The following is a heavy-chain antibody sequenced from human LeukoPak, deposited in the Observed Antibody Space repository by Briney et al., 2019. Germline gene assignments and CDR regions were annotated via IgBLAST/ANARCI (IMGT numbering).Heavy chain of an antibody. Sequence: GGSLRLSXAASGFTFSNYAMSWVRQAPGKGLEWVSASSGSGGSTYYADSVKGRFTISRDNSKNTLYLQMNSLRAEDTAVYYCAKPMNYYDSSGYYYFDYWGQGTLVTVSS. V-gene: IGHV3-23*01. CDR2: SSGSGGST. J-gene: IGHJ4*02. CDR1: GFTFSNYA. D-gene: IGHD3-22*01. CDR3: AKPMNYYDSSGYYYFDY.